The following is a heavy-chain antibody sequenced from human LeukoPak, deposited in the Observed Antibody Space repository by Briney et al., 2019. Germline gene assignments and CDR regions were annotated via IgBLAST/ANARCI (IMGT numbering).Heavy chain of an antibody. D-gene: IGHD1-26*01. CDR2: IFYSGNT. Sequence: SETLSLTCTVSVDSITSSSYYWAWIRQPPGRGLEWIGSIFYSGNTYYNPSLKSRVTMSVDTSKNQFSLELSSVTAADTAVYYCARHTGQGSYFIDYWGQGALDIVSS. J-gene: IGHJ4*02. CDR3: ARHTGQGSYFIDY. V-gene: IGHV4-39*01. CDR1: VDSITSSSYY.